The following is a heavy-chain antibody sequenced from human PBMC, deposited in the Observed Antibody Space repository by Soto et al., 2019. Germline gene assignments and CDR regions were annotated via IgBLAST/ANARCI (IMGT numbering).Heavy chain of an antibody. CDR3: XXXXXXFDY. V-gene: IGHV3-48*01. Sequence: EVQLVESGGGLVQPGGSLRLSCAASGFTXXXYIINWVRQAPGKGLEWVSYISISSSTKYYADSVKGRFTISRDNAKNSLYLQMXSXXXXXXXXXXXXXXXXXFDYWGQGTLVTVSS. CDR1: GFTXXXYI. J-gene: IGHJ4*02. CDR2: ISISSSTK.